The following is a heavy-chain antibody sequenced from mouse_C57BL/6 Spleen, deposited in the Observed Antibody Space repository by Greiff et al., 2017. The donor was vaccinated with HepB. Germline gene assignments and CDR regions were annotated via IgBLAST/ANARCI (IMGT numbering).Heavy chain of an antibody. V-gene: IGHV1-82*01. CDR2: IYPGDGDT. CDR3: AITTVVGKDYFDY. CDR1: GYAFSSSW. J-gene: IGHJ2*01. Sequence: VQLVESGPELVKPGASVKISCKASGYAFSSSWMNWVKQRPGKGLEWIGRIYPGDGDTNYNGKFKGKATLTADKSSSTAYMQLCSLTSEDSAVYFCAITTVVGKDYFDYWGQGTTLTVSS. D-gene: IGHD1-1*01.